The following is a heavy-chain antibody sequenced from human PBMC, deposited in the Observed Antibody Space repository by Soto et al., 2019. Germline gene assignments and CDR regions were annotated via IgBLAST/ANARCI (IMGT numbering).Heavy chain of an antibody. V-gene: IGHV3-23*01. CDR2: ISGSGGST. CDR1: GFTFSSYA. D-gene: IGHD6-13*01. Sequence: EVQLLESGGGLVQPGGSLRLSCAASGFTFSSYAMSWVRQTPGKGLEWVSAISGSGGSTYYADPVKGRFTISRDNSKNTLYLQMTRLRAEDTAVYYCAKENGYSSSWFEFDYWGQGTLVTVSS. J-gene: IGHJ4*02. CDR3: AKENGYSSSWFEFDY.